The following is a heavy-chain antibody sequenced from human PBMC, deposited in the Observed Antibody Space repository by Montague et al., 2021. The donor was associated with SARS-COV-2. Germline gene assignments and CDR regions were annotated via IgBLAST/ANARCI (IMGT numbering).Heavy chain of an antibody. CDR1: GGSISSYY. J-gene: IGHJ4*02. Sequence: SETLSLTCTVSGGSISSYYWSWIRQPPGKGLEWIGYIYYSGSTNYNPPLKSRVTISVDTSKNQFSLKLSSVTAADTAVYYCARHPGVTVFGVVCYPGGFDYWGQGTLVTVSS. CDR2: IYYSGST. D-gene: IGHD3-3*01. CDR3: ARHPGVTVFGVVCYPGGFDY. V-gene: IGHV4-59*08.